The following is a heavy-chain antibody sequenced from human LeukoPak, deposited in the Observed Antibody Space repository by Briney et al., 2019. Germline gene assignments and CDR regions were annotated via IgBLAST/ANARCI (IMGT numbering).Heavy chain of an antibody. V-gene: IGHV1-2*02. D-gene: IGHD4-23*01. CDR2: ISPNSGST. CDR3: ARDPYGGNSGLAY. J-gene: IGHJ4*02. CDR1: GYTFTDYY. Sequence: ASVKVSCKAYGYTFTDYYLHWVRQAPGQGLEWMGWISPNSGSTKYAQKFLDRVTMTRDTSINTAYMELSSLRPEDTAVYYCARDPYGGNSGLAYWGQGTLVTVSS.